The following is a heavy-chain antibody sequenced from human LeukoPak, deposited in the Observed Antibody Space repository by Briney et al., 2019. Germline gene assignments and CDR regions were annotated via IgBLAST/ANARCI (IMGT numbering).Heavy chain of an antibody. D-gene: IGHD3-22*01. J-gene: IGHJ4*02. V-gene: IGHV1-46*01. Sequence: ASVKVSCKASGYTFTSYYMHWVRQAPGQGLEWMGIINPSGGSTSYAQKFQGRVTMTRDTSTSTVYMELNSLRSEDTSVYYCATNQVPVGVYDSGGYSSGAAWYFEYWGQGTLVTVSS. CDR1: GYTFTSYY. CDR2: INPSGGST. CDR3: ATNQVPVGVYDSGGYSSGAAWYFEY.